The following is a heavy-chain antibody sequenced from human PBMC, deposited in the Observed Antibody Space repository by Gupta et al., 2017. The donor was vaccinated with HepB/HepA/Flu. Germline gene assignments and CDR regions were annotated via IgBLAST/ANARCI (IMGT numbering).Heavy chain of an antibody. Sequence: EGQLLESGGCWEQPGGSQSPSCATSGFPFSTYAMSWVGQAPGKGLELVSGISASGNSTFYADSVKGRLTISRDNSKKTLYLQVSSLRAEDTAVFYCAKTIRPAVGDAFDIWGQGTMVTVSS. CDR1: GFPFSTYA. J-gene: IGHJ3*02. CDR3: AKTIRPAVGDAFDI. CDR2: ISASGNST. V-gene: IGHV3-23*01. D-gene: IGHD1-26*01.